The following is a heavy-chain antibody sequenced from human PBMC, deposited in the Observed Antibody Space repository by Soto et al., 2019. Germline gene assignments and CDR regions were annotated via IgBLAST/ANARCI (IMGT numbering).Heavy chain of an antibody. J-gene: IGHJ4*02. CDR1: GFIFRSSG. Sequence: QVQLVESGGGVVQPGKSLRLACEASGFIFRSSGMHWVRQAPGEGLEWVAVIWSDGSDKEYADSVKGRFAISRDNSRNTLYLQMNSLEVGEPAVYYCASDGAQSSKIDYWGQGTLVTVSS. V-gene: IGHV3-33*01. CDR3: ASDGAQSSKIDY. CDR2: IWSDGSDK. D-gene: IGHD3-16*01.